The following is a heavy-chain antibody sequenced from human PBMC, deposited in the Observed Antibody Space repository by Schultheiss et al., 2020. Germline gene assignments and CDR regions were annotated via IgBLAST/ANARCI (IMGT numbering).Heavy chain of an antibody. Sequence: GGSLRLSCTASGFTFGDYAMSWVRQAPGKGLEWVGFIRSKAYGGTTEYAASVKGRFTISRDDSKSIAYLQMNSLKTEDTAVYYCTREFPWCELPDYYYYYYYMDVWGKGTTVTVSS. D-gene: IGHD1-26*01. V-gene: IGHV3-49*04. CDR2: IRSKAYGGTT. CDR3: TREFPWCELPDYYYYYYYMDV. CDR1: GFTFGDYA. J-gene: IGHJ6*03.